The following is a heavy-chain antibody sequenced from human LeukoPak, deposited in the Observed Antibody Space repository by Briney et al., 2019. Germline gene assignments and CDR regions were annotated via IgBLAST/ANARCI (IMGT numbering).Heavy chain of an antibody. CDR1: GFDFRNYY. D-gene: IGHD4-23*01. CDR3: TRDEGATVATYRFDF. CDR2: IKYDGTYT. J-gene: IGHJ4*02. Sequence: GGSARLSCEASGFDFRNYYMSWVRQAPGKGLEWLANIKYDGTYTNYKDSVKGRLTLSRDNAKNSVYLQMNSLRAEDTAVYYCTRDEGATVATYRFDFWGRGTLVTVSS. V-gene: IGHV3-7*01.